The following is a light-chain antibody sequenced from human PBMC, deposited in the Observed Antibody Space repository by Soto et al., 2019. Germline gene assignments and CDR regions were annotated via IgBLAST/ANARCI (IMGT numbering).Light chain of an antibody. V-gene: IGKV1-17*01. CDR3: LQHNSYPQYT. CDR1: QDIRHD. CDR2: AAS. J-gene: IGKJ2*01. Sequence: DIQMTQSPSSLSASVGDRVTITCRASQDIRHDLGWYQQKPGKAPKRLIYAASSLQSGVPSRFSGSGSGTDFTLTISRLQPEDFATYYCLQHNSYPQYTFGQGTKLEIK.